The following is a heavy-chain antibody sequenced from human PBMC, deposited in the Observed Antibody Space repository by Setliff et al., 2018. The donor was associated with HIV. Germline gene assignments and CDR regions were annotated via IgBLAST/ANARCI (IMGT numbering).Heavy chain of an antibody. J-gene: IGHJ4*02. CDR3: VRLNTFILYTDY. CDR1: GGSISSGSYY. CDR2: LYQSGSA. D-gene: IGHD3-16*01. V-gene: IGHV4-39*07. Sequence: SETLSLTCTVSGGSISSGSYYWGWVRQPPGKGLEWIGSLYQSGSAYYNPSLKSRVTMSVDTSKDQFSLRLRSVTAADTAVYYCVRLNTFILYTDYWGQGILVTVSS.